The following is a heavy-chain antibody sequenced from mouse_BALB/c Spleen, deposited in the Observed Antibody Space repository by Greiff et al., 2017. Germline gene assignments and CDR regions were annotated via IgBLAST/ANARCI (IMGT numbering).Heavy chain of an antibody. Sequence: QVQLKQSGAELVRPGSSVKISCKASGYAFSSYWMNWVKQRPGQGLEWIGQIYPGDGDTNYNGKFKGKATLTADKSSSTAYMQLSSLTSEDSAVYFCARGTTATRWYFDVWGAGTTVTVSS. J-gene: IGHJ1*01. V-gene: IGHV1-80*01. CDR3: ARGTTATRWYFDV. CDR1: GYAFSSYW. CDR2: IYPGDGDT. D-gene: IGHD1-2*01.